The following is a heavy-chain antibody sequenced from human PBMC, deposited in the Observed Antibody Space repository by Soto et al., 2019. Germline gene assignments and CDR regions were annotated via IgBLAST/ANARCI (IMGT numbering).Heavy chain of an antibody. J-gene: IGHJ6*03. V-gene: IGHV3-23*01. CDR3: AKAPYNWNYALSHVHNYYYYYYMDV. Sequence: PGGSLRLSCAASGFTFSSYAMSWVRQAPGKGLEWVSAISGSGGSTYYADSVKGRFTISRDNSKNTLYLQMNSLRAEDTAVYYCAKAPYNWNYALSHVHNYYYYYYMDVWGKGTTVTVSS. D-gene: IGHD1-7*01. CDR1: GFTFSSYA. CDR2: ISGSGGST.